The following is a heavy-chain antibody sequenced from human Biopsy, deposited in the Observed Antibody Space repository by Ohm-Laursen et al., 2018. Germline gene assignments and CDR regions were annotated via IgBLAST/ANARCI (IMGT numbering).Heavy chain of an antibody. CDR2: ISYSSDT. CDR1: GGSISGSS. V-gene: IGHV4-59*12. Sequence: SETLSLTCTVSGGSISGSSWSWIRQAPGKGLEWIGYISYSSDTNYNPSLKSRITISVDTSKNQFSLKLTSVTAADTAVYYCAGIVLGPTNDAFDIWGQGTMVTVSS. J-gene: IGHJ3*02. CDR3: AGIVLGPTNDAFDI. D-gene: IGHD1-26*01.